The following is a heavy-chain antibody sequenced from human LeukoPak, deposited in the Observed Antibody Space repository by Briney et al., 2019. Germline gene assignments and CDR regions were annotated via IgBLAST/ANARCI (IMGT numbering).Heavy chain of an antibody. CDR2: IYTSGST. V-gene: IGHV4-4*07. CDR3: ARARSYYDSSGYYYPIVYFDY. CDR1: GGSLSSYY. J-gene: IGHJ4*02. Sequence: PSGTLSLTCTVSGGSLSSYYWSWIRQPAGKGLEWIGRIYTSGSTNYNPSLTSRVTMSVDTSKNQFSLKLSSVTAADTAVYYCARARSYYDSSGYYYPIVYFDYWGQGTLVTVSS. D-gene: IGHD3-22*01.